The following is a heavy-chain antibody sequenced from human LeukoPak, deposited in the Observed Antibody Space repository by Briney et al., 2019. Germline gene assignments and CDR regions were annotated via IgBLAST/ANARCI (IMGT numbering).Heavy chain of an antibody. Sequence: GGSLRLSCAASGFTFSSYAMTRVRQAPGKGLEWVSAISGSGGSTYYADSVKGRFTISRDNSKDTLYLQMNSLRAEDTAVYYCTDSSGYYPEYFQHWGQGTLVTVSS. CDR1: GFTFSSYA. CDR3: TDSSGYYPEYFQH. CDR2: ISGSGGST. J-gene: IGHJ1*01. V-gene: IGHV3-23*01. D-gene: IGHD3-22*01.